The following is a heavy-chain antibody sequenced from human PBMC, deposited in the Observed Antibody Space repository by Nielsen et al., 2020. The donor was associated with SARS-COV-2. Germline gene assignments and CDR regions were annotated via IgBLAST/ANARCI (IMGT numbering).Heavy chain of an antibody. Sequence: GESLKISCAASGFTFSSNAMHWVRQAPGKGLEWVAVISYDGSNKYYADSVKGRFTISRDNSKNTLYLQMNSLRAEDTAVYYCARARYYYDFWGQGTLVTVSS. D-gene: IGHD1-14*01. CDR2: ISYDGSNK. CDR3: ARARYYYDF. CDR1: GFTFSSNA. J-gene: IGHJ4*02. V-gene: IGHV3-30*04.